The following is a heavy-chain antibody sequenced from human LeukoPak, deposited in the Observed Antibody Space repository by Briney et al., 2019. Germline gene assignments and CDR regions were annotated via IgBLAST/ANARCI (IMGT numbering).Heavy chain of an antibody. J-gene: IGHJ4*02. V-gene: IGHV1-2*02. Sequence: ASVKVSCKAAGYTFTGYFMDWVRQAPGQGLEWMGEINPNNGDTKFAQKFEGRVTMTRDTSITTAYMELSSLKSDDTAVYYCARLRWERGALDHWGQGTPVTVSP. CDR2: INPNNGDT. CDR1: GYTFTGYF. D-gene: IGHD1-26*01. CDR3: ARLRWERGALDH.